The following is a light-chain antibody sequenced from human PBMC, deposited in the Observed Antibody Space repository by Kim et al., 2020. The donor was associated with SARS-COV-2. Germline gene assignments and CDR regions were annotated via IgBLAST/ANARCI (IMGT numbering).Light chain of an antibody. CDR2: EVF. CDR1: DSDGCAYVF. CDR3: GSYTTSTTIV. J-gene: IGLJ2*01. V-gene: IGLV2-14*01. Sequence: HSFAISFPETDSDGCAYVFFSCYHQHPAKAPQLIFYEVFNRPSGVSNRFSGSKSGNTASLTISGLQAEDEADYYCGSYTTSTTIVFGGGTKVTVL.